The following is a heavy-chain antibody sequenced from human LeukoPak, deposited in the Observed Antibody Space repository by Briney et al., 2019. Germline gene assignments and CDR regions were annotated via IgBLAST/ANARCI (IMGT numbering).Heavy chain of an antibody. Sequence: GASVKVSCKASGYTFTSYDINWARQATGQGLEWMGWMNPNSGNTGYAQKFQGRVTMTRNTSISTAYMELSSLRSEDTAVYYCARGSELLWFGESRYWFDPWGQGTLVTVSS. V-gene: IGHV1-8*01. CDR1: GYTFTSYD. CDR2: MNPNSGNT. CDR3: ARGSELLWFGESRYWFDP. D-gene: IGHD3-10*01. J-gene: IGHJ5*02.